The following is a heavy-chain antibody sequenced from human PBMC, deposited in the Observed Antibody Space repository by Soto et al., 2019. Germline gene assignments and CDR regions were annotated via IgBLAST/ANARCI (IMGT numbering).Heavy chain of an antibody. J-gene: IGHJ3*02. V-gene: IGHV2-5*02. CDR1: GFSLSTSGVG. CDR2: IYWDDDK. D-gene: IGHD3-10*01. Sequence: QITLKESGPTLVKPTQTLTLTCTFSGFSLSTSGVGVGWIRQPPGKALEWLALIYWDDDKRYSPSLKSRLTITKDTSKNQVVLTMTNMDPVDTATYYYAHRPPKGWYGGAFDIWGQGTMVTVSS. CDR3: AHRPPKGWYGGAFDI.